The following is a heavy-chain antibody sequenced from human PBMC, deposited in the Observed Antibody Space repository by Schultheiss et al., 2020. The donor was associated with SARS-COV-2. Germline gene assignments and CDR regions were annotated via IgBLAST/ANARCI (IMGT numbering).Heavy chain of an antibody. CDR2: IYYSGST. CDR1: GGSFSGYY. J-gene: IGHJ4*02. V-gene: IGHV4-59*12. Sequence: SETLSLTCAVYGGSFSGYYWSWIRQPPGKGLEWIGYIYYSGSTNYNPSLKSRVTISVDTSKNQFSLKLSSVTAADTAVYYCARVAIFGGAHIDYWGQGTLVTVSS. D-gene: IGHD3-3*01. CDR3: ARVAIFGGAHIDY.